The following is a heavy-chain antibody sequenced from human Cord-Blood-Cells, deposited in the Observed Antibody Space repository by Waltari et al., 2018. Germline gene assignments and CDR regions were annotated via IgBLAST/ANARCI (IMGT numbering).Heavy chain of an antibody. D-gene: IGHD2-2*01. CDR3: ARHTRGGSPNWFDP. Sequence: QLQLQESGPGLVKPSETLSLTCTVSGGSISSSSYYWGWIRQPPGKGLAWIGSIYYSGSTYDHPSPKSRVTISVDTSKNQFSLKLSSVTAADTAVYYCARHTRGGSPNWFDPWGQGTLVTVSS. CDR2: IYYSGST. J-gene: IGHJ5*02. CDR1: GGSISSSSYY. V-gene: IGHV4-39*01.